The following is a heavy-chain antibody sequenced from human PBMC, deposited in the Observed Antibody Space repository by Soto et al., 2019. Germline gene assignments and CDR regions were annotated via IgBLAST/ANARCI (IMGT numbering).Heavy chain of an antibody. D-gene: IGHD3-16*01. CDR3: ARSWGYYFDY. CDR2: IYYSGST. V-gene: IGHV4-59*08. Sequence: TSETLSLTCTVSGGSINSYYWSWIRQPPGKGLEWIGYIYYSGSTNYNPSLKSRVTISVDTSKNQFSLKLSSVTAADSAVYYCARSWGYYFDYWGQGTLVTVSS. CDR1: GGSINSYY. J-gene: IGHJ4*02.